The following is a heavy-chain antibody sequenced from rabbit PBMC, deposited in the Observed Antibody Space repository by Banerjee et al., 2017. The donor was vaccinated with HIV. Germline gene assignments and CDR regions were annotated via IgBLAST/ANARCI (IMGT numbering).Heavy chain of an antibody. CDR3: ARTNVGDTGYGYAVFKL. CDR2: IYTGSGGT. CDR1: GFSFSSSYD. Sequence: QEQLEESGGDLVKPGASLTVTCTASGFSFSSSYDMCWVRQAPGKGLEWIACIYTGSGGTYYASWAKGRFTISKTSSTTMTLQMTSLTAADTATYFCARTNVGDTGYGYAVFKLWGPGTLVTVS. D-gene: IGHD6-1*01. V-gene: IGHV1S45*01. J-gene: IGHJ4*01.